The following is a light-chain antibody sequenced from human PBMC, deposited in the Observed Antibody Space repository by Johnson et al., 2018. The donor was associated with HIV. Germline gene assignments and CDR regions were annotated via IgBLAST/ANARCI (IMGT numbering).Light chain of an antibody. V-gene: IGLV1-51*01. CDR3: GVWDASLSPHYV. Sequence: VLTQPPSVSAAPGQRVTISCSGSSSNVGSSFVSWYRQVPGTAPKLLIYDNNKRPSGIPGRFSGSKSGPSATLGITGLQTGDEADYYCGVWDASLSPHYVFGTGTQVTV. CDR2: DNN. J-gene: IGLJ1*01. CDR1: SSNVGSSF.